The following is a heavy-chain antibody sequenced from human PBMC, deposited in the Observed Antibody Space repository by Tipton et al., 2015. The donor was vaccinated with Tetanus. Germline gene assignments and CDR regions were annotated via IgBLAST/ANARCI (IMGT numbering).Heavy chain of an antibody. J-gene: IGHJ4*02. Sequence: SLRLSCAVSGLPVSSMYMSWVRQPPGKGLEWVSLTYSGGSTYYADSGKGRFSISRDNSKNTLYLQMTGLRAEDTADYYCARDGLGRAFSLDYWGQGTLVTVSS. V-gene: IGHV3-53*01. D-gene: IGHD3-10*01. CDR3: ARDGLGRAFSLDY. CDR1: GLPVSSMY. CDR2: TYSGGST.